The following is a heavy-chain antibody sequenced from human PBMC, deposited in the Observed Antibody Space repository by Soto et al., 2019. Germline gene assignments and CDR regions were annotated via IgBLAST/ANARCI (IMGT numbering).Heavy chain of an antibody. V-gene: IGHV3-74*01. CDR1: GFTFNTHW. J-gene: IGHJ4*02. CDR3: AGGGAMGVDY. Sequence: EVQLVESGGGVVQPGGSLRLSCTASGFTFNTHWMHWVRQAPGKGLVWVSRIYFDGITTNYADSVKGRLTVSRDNAKNTVSLHVNTVGDEDRVVYYCAGGGAMGVDYWGQGTLVTVSS. D-gene: IGHD1-26*01. CDR2: IYFDGITT.